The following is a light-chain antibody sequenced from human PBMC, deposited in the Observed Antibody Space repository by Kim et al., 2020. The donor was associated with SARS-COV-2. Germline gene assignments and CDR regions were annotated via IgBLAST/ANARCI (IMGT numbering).Light chain of an antibody. CDR3: NSRDSSGNRV. V-gene: IGLV3-19*01. CDR1: SLRSYY. Sequence: VGWGQTVRITCQGDSLRSYYASWYQQKPGQAPVLVIYGKNNRPSGIPDRFSGSSSGNTASLTITGAQAEEEADYYCNSRDSSGNRVFGGGTQLTVL. CDR2: GKN. J-gene: IGLJ3*02.